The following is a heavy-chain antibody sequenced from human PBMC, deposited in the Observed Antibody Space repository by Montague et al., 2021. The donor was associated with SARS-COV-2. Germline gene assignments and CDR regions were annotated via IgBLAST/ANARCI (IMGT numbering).Heavy chain of an antibody. CDR1: GGSISTGAYS. Sequence: TLSLTCAVSGGSISTGAYSWTWIRQAPGKGLEWIGCISQSGSGNHNPSLKSRVTMSVDRSNNQFSLDLTSVTAADTAVYYCARGLTTVTTGGAFDIWGQGTMVIVSS. V-gene: IGHV4-30-2*01. D-gene: IGHD4-11*01. CDR2: ISQSGSG. CDR3: ARGLTTVTTGGAFDI. J-gene: IGHJ3*02.